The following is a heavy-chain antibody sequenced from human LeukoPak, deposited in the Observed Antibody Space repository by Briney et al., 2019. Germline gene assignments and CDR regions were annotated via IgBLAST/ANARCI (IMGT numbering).Heavy chain of an antibody. CDR3: ARAANYYDTTGYGTYYFGH. V-gene: IGHV3-53*01. D-gene: IGHD3-22*01. CDR2: IHYRGTT. J-gene: IGHJ4*02. CDR1: GFPFVSHC. Sequence: GGSLRLSCAASGFPFVSHCMSWVRQAPGKGLEWVSVIHYRGTTYYADSVKGRFIISRDNSKNTVFLQMNSLRAEDTAVYYCARAANYYDTTGYGTYYFGHWGQGALVTVSS.